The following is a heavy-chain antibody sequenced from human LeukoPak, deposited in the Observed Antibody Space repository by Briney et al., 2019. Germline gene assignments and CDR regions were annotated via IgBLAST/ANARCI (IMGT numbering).Heavy chain of an antibody. CDR2: ISPSGGST. CDR1: GYTFTSNY. D-gene: IGHD2-8*02. Sequence: ASVKVSCKAFGYTFTSNYMHWVRQAPGQGPEWMGVISPSGGSTTYAQKFQGRVTLTRDMSTSTDYLELSSLRSEDTAVYYCARDNSVRDEAWCCNPWGQGTLVTVSS. V-gene: IGHV1-46*01. J-gene: IGHJ5*02. CDR3: ARDNSVRDEAWCCNP.